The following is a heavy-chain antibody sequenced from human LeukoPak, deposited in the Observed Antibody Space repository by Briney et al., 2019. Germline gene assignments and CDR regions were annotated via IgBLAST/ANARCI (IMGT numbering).Heavy chain of an antibody. Sequence: GGSLRLSCAASGFTFSSYRMNWVRQAPGKGLEWVSSISSSSSYIYYADSVKGRFTISRDNAKNSLYLQMNSLRAEDTAVYYCAREVGYCSSTSCYGWFDPWGQGTLVTVSS. J-gene: IGHJ5*02. CDR2: ISSSSSYI. D-gene: IGHD2-2*01. CDR3: AREVGYCSSTSCYGWFDP. V-gene: IGHV3-21*01. CDR1: GFTFSSYR.